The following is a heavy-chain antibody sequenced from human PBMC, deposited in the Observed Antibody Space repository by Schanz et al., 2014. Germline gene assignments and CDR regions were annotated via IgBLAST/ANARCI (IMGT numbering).Heavy chain of an antibody. CDR3: AGPSGYSGYGTYFDF. CDR2: ISNDGSIK. J-gene: IGHJ4*02. CDR1: GFTFSSYA. Sequence: QVQLLQFGGGVVQPGRSLRLSCAASGFTFSSYAMHWVRQAPGKGLEWVALISNDGSIKYYADSVEGRFTISRDNSGNTLYLQMNRLRTEDAAVYYYAGPSGYSGYGTYFDFWGQGTLVTVSS. D-gene: IGHD5-12*01. V-gene: IGHV3-30-3*01.